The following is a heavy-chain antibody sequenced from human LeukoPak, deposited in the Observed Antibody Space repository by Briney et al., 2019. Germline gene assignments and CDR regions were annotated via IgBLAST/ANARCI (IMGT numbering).Heavy chain of an antibody. CDR3: ARHVFVSSGWYEEVGRALDY. J-gene: IGHJ4*02. D-gene: IGHD6-19*01. V-gene: IGHV4-59*08. Sequence: PAETLSLTCTVPGGSISSYYWSWIRQPPGKGLEWIGYIYYSGSTNYNPSLKSRVTISVDTSKNQFSLKLSSVTAADTAVYYCARHVFVSSGWYEEVGRALDYWGQGTLVTVSS. CDR1: GGSISSYY. CDR2: IYYSGST.